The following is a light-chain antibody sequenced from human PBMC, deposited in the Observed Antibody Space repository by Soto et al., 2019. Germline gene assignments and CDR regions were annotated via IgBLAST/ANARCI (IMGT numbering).Light chain of an antibody. CDR1: SSNIGDNY. CDR2: DND. V-gene: IGLV1-51*01. J-gene: IGLJ1*01. Sequence: QSVLTQPPSVSAAPGQQVTISCSGSSSNIGDNYVSWYQHLPGTVPKLVVYDNDRRPSGIPGPFSGSKSGTSATLVITGLQTGDEADYYCGTWDDRLDGNYVFGTGTKVTVL. CDR3: GTWDDRLDGNYV.